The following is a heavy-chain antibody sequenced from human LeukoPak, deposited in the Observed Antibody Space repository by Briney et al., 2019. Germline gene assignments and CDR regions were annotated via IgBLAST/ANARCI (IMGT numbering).Heavy chain of an antibody. Sequence: PETLSLTSTISGGSISSHYWSSIRQPPGKGLEWIGYIYYSGSTNYNPSLKSRVTISVDTSKNQFSLKLSSVTAADTAVYYCAGGAFRNWFDTWGQGTLVTVSS. J-gene: IGHJ5*02. V-gene: IGHV4-59*11. D-gene: IGHD3-16*01. CDR1: GGSISSHY. CDR3: AGGAFRNWFDT. CDR2: IYYSGST.